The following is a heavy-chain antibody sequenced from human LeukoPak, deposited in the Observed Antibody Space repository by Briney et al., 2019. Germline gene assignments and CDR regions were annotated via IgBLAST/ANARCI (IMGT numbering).Heavy chain of an antibody. V-gene: IGHV3-23*01. D-gene: IGHD1-26*01. J-gene: IGHJ4*02. CDR3: ARAGSWSSRPYFDY. Sequence: AGGSLRLSCAASGFTFSSYWMSWVRQAPGKGLEWVSAVSGSGGSTYSADSVKGRFTISRDNSKNMVYLQTSSLRAEDTAVYYCARAGSWSSRPYFDYWGQGILVSVSS. CDR2: VSGSGGST. CDR1: GFTFSSYW.